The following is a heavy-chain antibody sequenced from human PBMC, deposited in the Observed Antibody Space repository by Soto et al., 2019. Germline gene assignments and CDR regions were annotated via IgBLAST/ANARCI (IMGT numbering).Heavy chain of an antibody. V-gene: IGHV3-30-3*01. Sequence: QVQLVESGGGVVQPGRSLRLSCAASGFTFSSYAMHWVRQAPGKGLEWVAVISYDGSNKYYADSVKGRFTISRDNSKNTLYRQMNSLRAEDTAVYYCARGDGGSYLPFDYWGQGTLVTVSS. J-gene: IGHJ4*02. CDR1: GFTFSSYA. CDR2: ISYDGSNK. CDR3: ARGDGGSYLPFDY. D-gene: IGHD1-26*01.